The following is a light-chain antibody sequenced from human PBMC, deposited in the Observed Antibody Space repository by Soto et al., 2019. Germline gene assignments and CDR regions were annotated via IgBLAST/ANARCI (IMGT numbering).Light chain of an antibody. V-gene: IGLV1-51*01. CDR2: DNN. CDR3: GTWDSSLRVVV. Sequence: QSVLTQPPSVSAAPGQKVTISCSGSSSNIGNNYVSWYQQLPGTAPKLLIYDNNKRPSGIPDRFSGSRSGTSATLGITGLQTGDEADYYCGTWDSSLRVVVFGGGTQLTVL. CDR1: SSNIGNNY. J-gene: IGLJ2*01.